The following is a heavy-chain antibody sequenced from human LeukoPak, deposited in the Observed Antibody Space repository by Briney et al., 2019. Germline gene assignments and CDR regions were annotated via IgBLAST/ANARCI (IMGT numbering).Heavy chain of an antibody. CDR2: ISAYNGNT. J-gene: IGHJ4*02. CDR3: ASLHPGLAFSGFDY. V-gene: IGHV1-18*01. D-gene: IGHD6-19*01. CDR1: GYTFTSYG. Sequence: AAVKVSCKASGYTFTSYGISWVRQAPGQGLEWIGWISAYNGNTNYAQKLQGRVTMTTDTSTSTAYMELRSLRSDDPAVYYCASLHPGLAFSGFDYRGQGTLVTVSS.